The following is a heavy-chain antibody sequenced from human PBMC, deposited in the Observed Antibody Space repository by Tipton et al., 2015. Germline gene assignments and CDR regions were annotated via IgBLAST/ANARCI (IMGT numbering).Heavy chain of an antibody. V-gene: IGHV3-23*04. CDR3: AKCIWGTGTHINPRDY. CDR2: ISGSGDMT. Sequence: QLVQSGGGMVQPGTSLRLSCAASGFTFSSYAMTWVRQAPGKGLEWVSGISGSGDMTYYADSVKGRFSISRDNSKNTLFLQMNSMRAEDTAVYYCAKCIWGTGTHINPRDYWGPGTLVTVSS. J-gene: IGHJ4*02. CDR1: GFTFSSYA. D-gene: IGHD1-1*01.